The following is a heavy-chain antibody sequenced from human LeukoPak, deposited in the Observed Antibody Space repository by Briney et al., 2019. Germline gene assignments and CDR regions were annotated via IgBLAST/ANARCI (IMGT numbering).Heavy chain of an antibody. CDR3: ARGNKDYYYGSGFENYYYGMDV. D-gene: IGHD3-10*01. J-gene: IGHJ6*02. V-gene: IGHV1-69*04. CDR2: IIPILGIA. CDR1: GYTFIIYA. Sequence: SVKVSCKASGYTFIIYAIHWVRQAPGQGLEWMGRIIPILGIANYAQKFQGRVTITADKSTSTAYMELSSLRSEDTAVYYCARGNKDYYYGSGFENYYYGMDVWGQGTTVTVSS.